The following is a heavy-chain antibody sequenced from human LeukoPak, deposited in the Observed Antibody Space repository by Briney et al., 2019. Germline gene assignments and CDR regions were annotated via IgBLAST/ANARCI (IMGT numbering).Heavy chain of an antibody. D-gene: IGHD2-2*01. J-gene: IGHJ4*02. Sequence: PGRSLRLSCAASGFTFSHYGMHWVRQAPGKGLEWVALIANDGSNKDYADSVKGRFTISRDNSKNTLYLQMNSLRAEDTAVYHCAKDGFCTTTNCYPNHFDSWGQGTLVTVSS. CDR3: AKDGFCTTTNCYPNHFDS. CDR2: IANDGSNK. CDR1: GFTFSHYG. V-gene: IGHV3-30*18.